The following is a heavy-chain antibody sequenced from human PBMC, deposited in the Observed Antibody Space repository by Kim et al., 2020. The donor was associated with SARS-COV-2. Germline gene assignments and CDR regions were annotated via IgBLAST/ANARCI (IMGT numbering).Heavy chain of an antibody. Sequence: ASVKVSCKASGYTFTSYYMHWVRQAPGQGLEWMGIINPSGGSTSYAQKFQGRVTMTRDTSTSTVYMELSSLRSEDTAVYYCAREGIVVVTAMIHDAFDIWGQGTMVTVSS. CDR1: GYTFTSYY. V-gene: IGHV1-46*01. CDR3: AREGIVVVTAMIHDAFDI. J-gene: IGHJ3*02. CDR2: INPSGGST. D-gene: IGHD2-21*02.